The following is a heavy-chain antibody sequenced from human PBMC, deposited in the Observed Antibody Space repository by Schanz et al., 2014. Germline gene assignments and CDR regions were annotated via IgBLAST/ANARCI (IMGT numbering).Heavy chain of an antibody. J-gene: IGHJ4*02. V-gene: IGHV1-46*01. CDR2: INPTGGST. D-gene: IGHD4-17*01. CDR3: ARVVRSDYLSELDF. CDR1: GYTFISYF. Sequence: QVQLVQSGAEVKKPGASVKVSCKASGYTFISYFIHWVRQAPGQGLEWMGIINPTGGSTSYAQRFQGRVTVTRDTSTSTVYMELRSLTSDDTAVYYCARVVRSDYLSELDFWGQGTQVIVSS.